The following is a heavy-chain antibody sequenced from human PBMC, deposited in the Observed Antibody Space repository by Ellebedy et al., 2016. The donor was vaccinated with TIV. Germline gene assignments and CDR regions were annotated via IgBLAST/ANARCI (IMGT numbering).Heavy chain of an antibody. CDR3: ASSTTTPGAFDY. Sequence: GESLKISCAASGFTFSSYAMSWVRQAPGKGLEWVSAISGSGGSTYYADSVKGRFTISRGNSKNTLYLQMNSLRAEDSAVYYCASSTTTPGAFDYWGQGTLVTVSS. D-gene: IGHD1-1*01. CDR1: GFTFSSYA. CDR2: ISGSGGST. V-gene: IGHV3-23*01. J-gene: IGHJ4*02.